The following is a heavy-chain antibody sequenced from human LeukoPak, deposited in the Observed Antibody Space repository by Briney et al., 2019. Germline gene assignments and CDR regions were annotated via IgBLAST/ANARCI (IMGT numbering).Heavy chain of an antibody. V-gene: IGHV3-7*01. CDR3: ARDGALGTFDY. CDR2: IKQDGSEK. J-gene: IGHJ4*02. D-gene: IGHD7-27*01. CDR1: GFTFSSYW. Sequence: GGSLRLSCAASGFTFSSYWMSWVRQAPGKGLEWVANIKQDGSEKYYVDSVKGRFTISRDNAKNSLYLQMNSLRAEDTAVYCCARDGALGTFDYWGQGTLVTVSS.